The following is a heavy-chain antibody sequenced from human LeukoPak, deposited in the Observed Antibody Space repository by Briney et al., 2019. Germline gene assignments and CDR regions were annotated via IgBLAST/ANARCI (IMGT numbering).Heavy chain of an antibody. CDR2: IIPIFGTA. V-gene: IGHV1-69*05. CDR3: ARDQEYSSGWLPY. D-gene: IGHD6-19*01. J-gene: IGHJ4*02. Sequence: SVKLSCNASGGTFSSYAISWVRQAPGQGLEWMGRIIPIFGTANYAQKFQGRVTITTDESTSTAYMELSSLRSEDTAVYYCARDQEYSSGWLPYWGQGTLVTVSS. CDR1: GGTFSSYA.